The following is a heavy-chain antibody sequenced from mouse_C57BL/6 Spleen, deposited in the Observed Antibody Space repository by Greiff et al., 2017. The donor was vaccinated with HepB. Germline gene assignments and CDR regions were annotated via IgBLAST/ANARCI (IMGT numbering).Heavy chain of an antibody. D-gene: IGHD1-1*01. CDR2: IYPSDSET. Sequence: QVQLQHPGAELVRPGSSVKLSCKASGYTFTSYWMDWVKQRPGQGLEWIGNIYPSDSETHYNQKFKDKATLTVDKSSSTAYMQLSSLTSEDSAVYYCASSYYGSRFFDYWGQGTTLTVSS. CDR3: ASSYYGSRFFDY. V-gene: IGHV1-61*01. CDR1: GYTFTSYW. J-gene: IGHJ2*01.